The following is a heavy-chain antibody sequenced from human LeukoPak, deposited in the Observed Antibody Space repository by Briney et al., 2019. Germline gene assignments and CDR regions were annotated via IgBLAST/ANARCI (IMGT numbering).Heavy chain of an antibody. V-gene: IGHV3-30*02. J-gene: IGHJ4*02. Sequence: GGSLRLSCVASGFTFSTNGMHWVRQAPGKGLEWVALIRYDGSNKDYADPVKGRFIVSRDNSKNTLYMQMNSLRVEDTAVYYCVGVVVITPYWGQGTLVTVSS. CDR1: GFTFSTNG. CDR3: VGVVVITPY. CDR2: IRYDGSNK. D-gene: IGHD3-22*01.